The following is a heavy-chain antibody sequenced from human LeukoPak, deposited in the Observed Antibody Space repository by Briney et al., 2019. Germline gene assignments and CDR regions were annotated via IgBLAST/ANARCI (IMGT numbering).Heavy chain of an antibody. Sequence: PGGSLRLSCAASGFTFNNYGMHWVRQAPGKGLAWVAFIRFDGSNKYYADSVKGRFTISRDNSENTLFLQMNSLKTEDTAVYYCAKDLSPAYFHHWGQGTLVTVSS. CDR1: GFTFNNYG. V-gene: IGHV3-30*02. J-gene: IGHJ1*01. CDR2: IRFDGSNK. CDR3: AKDLSPAYFHH. D-gene: IGHD2/OR15-2a*01.